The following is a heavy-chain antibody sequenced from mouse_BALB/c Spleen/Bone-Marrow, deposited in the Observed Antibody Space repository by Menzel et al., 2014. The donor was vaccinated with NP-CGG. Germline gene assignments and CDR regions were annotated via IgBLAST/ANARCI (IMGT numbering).Heavy chain of an antibody. CDR3: VRERSYASSNGYYDTAFDL. CDR1: GIDLSSYA. Sequence: LEESGGRLVTPGTPLTLTCTVSGIDLSSYAMGWVRQAPGKGLEYIGIISSSGSTYYASWAKGRFTISRTSTTVDLKITSPATEDTATYFCVRERSYASSNGYYDTAFDLWGLGTLVTVSS. CDR2: ISSSGST. V-gene: IGHV5-6-5*01. D-gene: IGHD2-3*01. J-gene: IGHJ4*01.